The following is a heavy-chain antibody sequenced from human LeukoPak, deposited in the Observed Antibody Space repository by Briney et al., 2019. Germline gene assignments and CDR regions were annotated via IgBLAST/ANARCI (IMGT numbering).Heavy chain of an antibody. CDR2: ISWNSGSI. CDR3: ARGGYPDY. J-gene: IGHJ4*02. Sequence: PGGSLRLSCAASGFTFDDYAMPWVRQAPGKGLEWVSGISWNSGSIGYADSVKGRFTISRDNAKNSLYLQMNSLRAEDTAVYYCARGGYPDYWGQGTLVTVSS. V-gene: IGHV3-9*01. CDR1: GFTFDDYA. D-gene: IGHD3-22*01.